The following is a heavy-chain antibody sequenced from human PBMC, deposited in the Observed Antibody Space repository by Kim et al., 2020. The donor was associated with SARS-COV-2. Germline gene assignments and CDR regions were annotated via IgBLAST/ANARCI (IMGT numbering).Heavy chain of an antibody. Sequence: GGSLRLSCAASGFTFSSYGMHWVRQAPGKGLEWVAVIWYDGSNKYYADSVKGRFTISRDNSKNTLYLQMNSLRAEDTAVYYCARGEPYYYGSGSYLFDYWGRGTLVTVSS. CDR2: IWYDGSNK. CDR3: ARGEPYYYGSGSYLFDY. CDR1: GFTFSSYG. D-gene: IGHD3-10*01. V-gene: IGHV3-33*01. J-gene: IGHJ4*02.